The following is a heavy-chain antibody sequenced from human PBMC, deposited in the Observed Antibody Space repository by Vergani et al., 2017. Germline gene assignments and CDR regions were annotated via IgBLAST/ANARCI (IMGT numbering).Heavy chain of an antibody. CDR2: IFYSGTT. J-gene: IGHJ6*03. Sequence: QVQLQESGPGVVKPSQILSLTCAVSGGSISSGDHCWTWIRQRPGKGLEWIGYIFYSGTTYDNPSLRSRLTISVDTSQNQFSLKLRSVTAAATAEYYCARVDTQVPATSHFYYMDVWGKGTTVVVSS. CDR3: ARVDTQVPATSHFYYMDV. D-gene: IGHD6-25*01. CDR1: GGSISSGDHC. V-gene: IGHV4-31*11.